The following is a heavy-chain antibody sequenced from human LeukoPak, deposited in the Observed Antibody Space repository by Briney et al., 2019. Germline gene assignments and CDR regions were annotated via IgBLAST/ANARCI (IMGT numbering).Heavy chain of an antibody. CDR2: ISAYNGNT. V-gene: IGHV1-18*01. CDR3: ARAPIYAVGILLGEQQLVYYYYMDV. D-gene: IGHD6-13*01. Sequence: WASVKVSCKASGYTFTSYGISWVRQAPGQGLEWMGWISAYNGNTNYAQKLQGRVTMTTDTSTSTAYMELRSLRSDDTAVYYCARAPIYAVGILLGEQQLVYYYYMDVWGKGTTVTVSS. CDR1: GYTFTSYG. J-gene: IGHJ6*03.